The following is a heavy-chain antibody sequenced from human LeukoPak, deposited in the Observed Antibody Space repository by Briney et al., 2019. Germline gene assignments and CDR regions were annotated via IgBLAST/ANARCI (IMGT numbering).Heavy chain of an antibody. Sequence: GTSLRLSCAASGFTFSTSAMHWVRQAPGKRLEWVALTSYDGTKHFYADSVKGRFTISRDNSKNTLYLQMNSLRAEDTAVYYCAKEEGYYYDSGGYYVEYFQHWGQGTLVTVSS. J-gene: IGHJ1*01. CDR2: TSYDGTKH. V-gene: IGHV3-30*04. CDR1: GFTFSTSA. D-gene: IGHD3-22*01. CDR3: AKEEGYYYDSGGYYVEYFQH.